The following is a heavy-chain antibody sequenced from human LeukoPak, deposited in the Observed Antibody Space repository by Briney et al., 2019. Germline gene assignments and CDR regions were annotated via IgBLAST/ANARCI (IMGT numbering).Heavy chain of an antibody. CDR3: ARGRYFDWLFTPNWFDP. D-gene: IGHD3-9*01. CDR2: INPNSGDT. CDR1: GYTFSDYY. V-gene: IGHV1-2*02. J-gene: IGHJ5*02. Sequence: ASVKVSCKASGYTFSDYYMHWVRQAPGQGLEWMGWINPNSGDTNYAQKFQGRVTITADKSTSTAYMELSSLRSEDTAVYYCARGRYFDWLFTPNWFDPWGQGTLVTVSS.